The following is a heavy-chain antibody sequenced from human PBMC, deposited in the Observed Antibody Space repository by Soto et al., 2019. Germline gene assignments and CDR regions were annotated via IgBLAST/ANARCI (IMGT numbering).Heavy chain of an antibody. CDR2: ITSSGTTI. Sequence: GGSLRLSCAASGFTFSDYYMSWIRQAPGKGLEWISYITSSGTTIYYAASVKGRFTISRDNAKNSLYLEMDSLRAEDTAVYYCEAAYLYHTYFDFWGQGTLVTVSS. CDR1: GFTFSDYY. D-gene: IGHD2-15*01. CDR3: EAAYLYHTYFDF. J-gene: IGHJ4*02. V-gene: IGHV3-11*01.